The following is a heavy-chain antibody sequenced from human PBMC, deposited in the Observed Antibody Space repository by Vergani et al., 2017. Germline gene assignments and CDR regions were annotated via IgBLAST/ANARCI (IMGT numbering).Heavy chain of an antibody. Sequence: QLQLQESGPGLVKPSQTLSLTCTVSGGSISSGGYYWSWIRQHPGKGLEWIGYIYYSGSTYYNPSLKSRVTISVDTAKNQFSLKLSSVTAADTAVYYCARGGQYYYDSSCYTRPPDAFDIWGQGTMVTVSS. CDR2: IYYSGST. D-gene: IGHD3-22*01. CDR1: GGSISSGGYY. J-gene: IGHJ3*02. V-gene: IGHV4-31*03. CDR3: ARGGQYYYDSSCYTRPPDAFDI.